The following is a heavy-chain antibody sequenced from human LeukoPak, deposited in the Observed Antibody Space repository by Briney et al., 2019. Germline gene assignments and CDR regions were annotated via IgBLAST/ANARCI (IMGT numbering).Heavy chain of an antibody. V-gene: IGHV3-7*01. D-gene: IGHD6-13*01. CDR3: ARASSSWYPLDY. CDR1: GFTFSSHW. J-gene: IGHJ4*02. Sequence: PGGSPRLSCEASGFTFSSHWMGWVRQTPGKGLEWVANINPDGSDKVYGDSVKGRFTISRDNAKNSLFLQMNSLRAEDTAVYYCARASSSWYPLDYWGQGTLVTVSS. CDR2: INPDGSDK.